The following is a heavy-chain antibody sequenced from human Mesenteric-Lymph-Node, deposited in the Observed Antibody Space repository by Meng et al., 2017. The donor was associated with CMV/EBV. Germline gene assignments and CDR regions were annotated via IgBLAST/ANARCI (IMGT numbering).Heavy chain of an antibody. J-gene: IGHJ4*02. Sequence: GESLKISCTASGFTFGDYAMSWVRQAPGKGLEWVGFIRSKAYGGTTEYAASVKGRFTISRDDSKSIAYLQMNSPKTEDTAVYYCTRDDYGDYVGYYFDYWGQGTLVTVSS. V-gene: IGHV3-49*04. CDR2: IRSKAYGGTT. D-gene: IGHD4-17*01. CDR1: GFTFGDYA. CDR3: TRDDYGDYVGYYFDY.